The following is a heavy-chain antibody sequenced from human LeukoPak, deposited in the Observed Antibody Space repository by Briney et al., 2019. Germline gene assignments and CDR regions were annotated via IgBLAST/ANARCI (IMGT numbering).Heavy chain of an antibody. CDR3: AILLVPGDY. CDR1: GYTLTCYD. CDR2: MNPNSGNT. Sequence: GASVKGSCKASGYTLTCYDINWVRQATGQGLEWMGWMNPNSGNTGYAQKFQGRVTMTRNTSISTAYMELSSLRSEDTAVYYCAILLVPGDYWGQGTLVTVSS. D-gene: IGHD2-21*01. V-gene: IGHV1-8*01. J-gene: IGHJ4*02.